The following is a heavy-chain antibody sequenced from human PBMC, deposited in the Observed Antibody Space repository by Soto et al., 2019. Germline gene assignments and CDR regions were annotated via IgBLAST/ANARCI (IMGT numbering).Heavy chain of an antibody. V-gene: IGHV4-61*01. D-gene: IGHD5-18*01. CDR3: ARGRYSYGHFVF. CDR1: GGSVSSGFYY. Sequence: QVQLQESGPGLVKPSETLSLTCTVSGGSVSSGFYYWTWIRQSSGKGPEWIGYIYYSGTTSYNPSLKSRVTMSRDTSKNLFSLELNSVTAADTAVYYCARGRYSYGHFVFWGRGTLVTVSS. J-gene: IGHJ4*02. CDR2: IYYSGTT.